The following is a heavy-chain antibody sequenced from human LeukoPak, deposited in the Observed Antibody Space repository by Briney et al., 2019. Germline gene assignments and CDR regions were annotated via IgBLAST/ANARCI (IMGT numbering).Heavy chain of an antibody. CDR1: GGSFSGYY. D-gene: IGHD3-22*01. Sequence: SETLPLTCAVYGGSFSGYYWSWIRQPPGKGLEWIGEINHSGSTNYNPSLKSRVTISVDTSKNQFSLKLSSVTAADTAVYYCARGPRSQYHYYHSSDHDYWGQGTLVTVSS. J-gene: IGHJ4*02. V-gene: IGHV4-34*01. CDR2: INHSGST. CDR3: ARGPRSQYHYYHSSDHDY.